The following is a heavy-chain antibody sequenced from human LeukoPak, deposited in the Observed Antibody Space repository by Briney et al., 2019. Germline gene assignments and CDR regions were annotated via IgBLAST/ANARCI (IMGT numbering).Heavy chain of an antibody. CDR2: IYHTGST. J-gene: IGHJ4*02. D-gene: IGHD2-15*01. CDR3: ARDTPYCSGGSCYFGGYDY. V-gene: IGHV4-4*02. CDR1: GGSVSNSNW. Sequence: SGTLSLTCAISGGSVSNSNWWTWVRQPPGKGLEWIGEIYHTGSTNYNPSLKSRVTISVDTSKNQFSLKLSSVTAADTAVYYCARDTPYCSGGSCYFGGYDYWGQGTLVTVSS.